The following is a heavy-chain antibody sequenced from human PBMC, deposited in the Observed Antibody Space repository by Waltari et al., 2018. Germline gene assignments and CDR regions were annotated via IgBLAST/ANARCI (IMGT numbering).Heavy chain of an antibody. CDR1: GYTFTTYP. V-gene: IGHV1-3*01. CDR3: AKDGGWYYFEN. J-gene: IGHJ4*02. CDR2: INAGNGNT. Sequence: QVQLAQSGPEVTKPGASVKVSCKASGYTFTTYPIHWVRRAPGQGLEWMGWINAGNGNTKYSHKFQGRVTITRDTSASTVYMELSSLTSEDTALYYCAKDGGWYYFENWGQGTLVTVSS. D-gene: IGHD6-19*01.